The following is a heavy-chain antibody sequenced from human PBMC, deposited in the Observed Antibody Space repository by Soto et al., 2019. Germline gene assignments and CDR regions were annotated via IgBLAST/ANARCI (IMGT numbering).Heavy chain of an antibody. J-gene: IGHJ4*02. D-gene: IGHD3-22*01. CDR2: IYYSGST. V-gene: IGHV4-59*01. CDR1: GGSISSYY. CDR3: ASGVYYYDSSGYYFGYFDY. Sequence: SETLSLTCTVSGGSISSYYWSWIRQPPGKGLEWIGYIYYSGSTNYNPSLKSRVTISVDTSKNQFSLKLSSVTAADTAVYYCASGVYYYDSSGYYFGYFDYWGQGTLVTVS.